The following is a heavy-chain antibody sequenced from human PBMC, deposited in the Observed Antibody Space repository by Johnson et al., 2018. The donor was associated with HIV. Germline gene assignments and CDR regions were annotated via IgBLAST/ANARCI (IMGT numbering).Heavy chain of an antibody. D-gene: IGHD4-17*01. CDR1: GFTLSNYG. CDR2: ISYDGSNT. V-gene: IGHV3-30*18. Sequence: QVQLVESGGGVVQPGSSLRLSCAASGFTLSNYGIHWVRQAPGKGLEWVALISYDGSNTYYADSVRGRFTLSRDDSKNTLHLQMNSLRAEDTAVYFCGKAQYRKRTTVAGIWGQGTMVTVSS. CDR3: GKAQYRKRTTVAGI. J-gene: IGHJ3*02.